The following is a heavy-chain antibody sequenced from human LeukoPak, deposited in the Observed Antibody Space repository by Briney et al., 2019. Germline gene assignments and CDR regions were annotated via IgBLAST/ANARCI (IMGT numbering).Heavy chain of an antibody. CDR3: ARDRARYSSSWYGTYFDY. CDR1: GGSISSGGYY. J-gene: IGHJ4*02. D-gene: IGHD6-13*01. CDR2: IYYSGST. V-gene: IGHV4-31*03. Sequence: PSQTLSLTCTVSGGSISSGGYYWRWIRQHPGKGLEGIGYIYYSGSTYYNPSLKSRVTISVDTSKNQFSLKLSSVTAADTAVYYCARDRARYSSSWYGTYFDYWGQGTLVTVSS.